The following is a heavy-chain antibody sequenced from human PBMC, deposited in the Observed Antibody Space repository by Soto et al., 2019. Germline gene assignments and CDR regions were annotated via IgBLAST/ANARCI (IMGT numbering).Heavy chain of an antibody. Sequence: QVQLQESGPGLVKPSGTLSLTCTVSGGSISSSNWWSWVRQPPGKGLGWTGEIYHSGSTNYNPSLKSRVTISVDKSKNQFSVKLSSVTAADTAVYYCAGRRDGSGSLDYWGQGTLVTVSS. V-gene: IGHV4-4*02. D-gene: IGHD3-10*01. CDR1: GGSISSSNW. J-gene: IGHJ4*02. CDR2: IYHSGST. CDR3: AGRRDGSGSLDY.